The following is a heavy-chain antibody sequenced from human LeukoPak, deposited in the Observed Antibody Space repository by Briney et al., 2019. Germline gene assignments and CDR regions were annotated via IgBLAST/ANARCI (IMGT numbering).Heavy chain of an antibody. D-gene: IGHD6-19*01. CDR2: INQSGST. V-gene: IGHV4-34*01. Sequence: PSETLSLTFAVYGGSFSGYYWSWIRQPPGKGLEWIGEINQSGSTNDNPSLKSRVTISVDTSKNQFSLKLSSVSAEATAVYYCARGIDRVAGPYYFDYWGQGTLVTVSS. CDR3: ARGIDRVAGPYYFDY. CDR1: GGSFSGYY. J-gene: IGHJ4*02.